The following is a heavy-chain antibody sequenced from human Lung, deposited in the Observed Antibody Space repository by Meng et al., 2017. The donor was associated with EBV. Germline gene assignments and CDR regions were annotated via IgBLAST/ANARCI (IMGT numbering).Heavy chain of an antibody. Sequence: VQLQEGGAGLVTPSQTPSLTCIVSGGSISSGDYCWSWIRQPQGKGLEWIGYIYYSGSTYYNPSLKSRVTISVDTSKNQFSLKLSSVTAADTAVYYCAREWCSGGSCYPDYWGQGTLVTVSS. V-gene: IGHV4-30-4*01. J-gene: IGHJ4*02. D-gene: IGHD2-15*01. CDR1: GGSISSGDYC. CDR2: IYYSGST. CDR3: AREWCSGGSCYPDY.